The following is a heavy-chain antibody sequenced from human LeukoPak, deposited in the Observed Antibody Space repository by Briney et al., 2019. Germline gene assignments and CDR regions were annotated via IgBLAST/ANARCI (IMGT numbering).Heavy chain of an antibody. J-gene: IGHJ6*03. Sequence: GASVKVSCKASGYTFTSYYMHWVRQAPGQGLEWMGIINPSGGSTSYAQKFQGRVTMTRDTSTSTVYMELSRLRSDDTAVYYCARDGGSSWLYYYYYYMDVWGKGTTVTVSS. CDR2: INPSGGST. D-gene: IGHD6-13*01. CDR3: ARDGGSSWLYYYYYYMDV. CDR1: GYTFTSYY. V-gene: IGHV1-46*01.